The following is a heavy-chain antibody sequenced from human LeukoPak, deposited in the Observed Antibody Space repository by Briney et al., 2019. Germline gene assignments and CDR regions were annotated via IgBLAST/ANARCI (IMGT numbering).Heavy chain of an antibody. CDR1: GFTFSSYA. D-gene: IGHD6-13*01. CDR3: ARDRVSIAAARSRWFDP. J-gene: IGHJ5*02. CDR2: LSGSGGST. V-gene: IGHV3-23*01. Sequence: GGSLRLSCAASGFTFSSYAMSWVRQAPGEGLEWVSLLSGSGGSTYYADSVKGRFTISRDNSKSTLYLQMNSLRDEDTAVYYCARDRVSIAAARSRWFDPWGQGTLVTVSS.